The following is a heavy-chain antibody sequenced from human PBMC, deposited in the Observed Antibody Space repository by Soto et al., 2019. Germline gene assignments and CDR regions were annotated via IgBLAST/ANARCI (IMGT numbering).Heavy chain of an antibody. D-gene: IGHD3-3*01. CDR2: ISYDGSNK. Sequence: QVQLVEAGGGVVQPGRSLRLSCAASGLTFSSYGMHWVRQAPGKGLEWVAVISYDGSNKYYADSVKRRFTISRDNSKNTLYLQMNSLRAEDTAVYYCAKDVLRFLEWLAFYGMDVWGQGTTVTVSS. CDR1: GLTFSSYG. CDR3: AKDVLRFLEWLAFYGMDV. V-gene: IGHV3-30*18. J-gene: IGHJ6*02.